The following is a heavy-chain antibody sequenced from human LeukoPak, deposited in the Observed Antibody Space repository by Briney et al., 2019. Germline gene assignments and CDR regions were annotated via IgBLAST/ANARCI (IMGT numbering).Heavy chain of an antibody. Sequence: SETLSLTCTVSGGSISSYYWSWIRQPPGKGLEWIGYIYYSGSTNYNPSLKSRVTISVDTSKNQSSLKLSSVTAADTAVYYCARHYDFWSGYLVAFDIWGQGTMVTVSS. V-gene: IGHV4-59*08. CDR2: IYYSGST. CDR1: GGSISSYY. CDR3: ARHYDFWSGYLVAFDI. D-gene: IGHD3-3*01. J-gene: IGHJ3*02.